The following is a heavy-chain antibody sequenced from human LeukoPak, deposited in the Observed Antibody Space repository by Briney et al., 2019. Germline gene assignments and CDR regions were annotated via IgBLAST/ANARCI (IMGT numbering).Heavy chain of an antibody. V-gene: IGHV1-69*06. CDR2: IIPIFGTA. CDR1: GGTFSSYA. CDR3: ARDFGSRDTDY. J-gene: IGHJ4*02. D-gene: IGHD6-13*01. Sequence: SVKVSCKASGGTFSSYAISWVRQAPGQGLEWMGGIIPIFGTANYAQKFQGRVTITADKFTSTAYMELSSLRSEDTAVYYCARDFGSRDTDYWGQGTLVTVSS.